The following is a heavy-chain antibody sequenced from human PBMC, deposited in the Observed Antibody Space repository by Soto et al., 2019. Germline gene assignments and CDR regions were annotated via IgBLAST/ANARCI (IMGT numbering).Heavy chain of an antibody. D-gene: IGHD2-15*01. Sequence: EVQLLESGGGLVQPGGSLRLSCAASGFTFRSYAMSWVRQVPGKGLEWVSAISRNGDTTYYADSVKGRFTISRDNSRNTVYLEMNSLRAEDTAIYYCAKGGGYCSGGSCNVSPGSDWGQGSLVTVSS. CDR1: GFTFRSYA. CDR2: ISRNGDTT. J-gene: IGHJ4*02. V-gene: IGHV3-23*01. CDR3: AKGGGYCSGGSCNVSPGSD.